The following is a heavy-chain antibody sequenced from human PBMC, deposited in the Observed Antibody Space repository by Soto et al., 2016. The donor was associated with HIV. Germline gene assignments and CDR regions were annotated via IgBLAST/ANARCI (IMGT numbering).Heavy chain of an antibody. CDR2: IVVGSGNT. D-gene: IGHD1-26*01. V-gene: IGHV1-58*02. Sequence: QLVQSGAEVKKPGASVKVSCKASGFTFTSSTMQWVRQARGQRLEWIGWIVVGSGNTNYAQKFQERVTITRDMSTSTAYMELSSLRSEDTAVYYCAAVVREVVGAFDYWGQGTLVTVSS. J-gene: IGHJ4*02. CDR3: AAVVREVVGAFDY. CDR1: GFTFTSST.